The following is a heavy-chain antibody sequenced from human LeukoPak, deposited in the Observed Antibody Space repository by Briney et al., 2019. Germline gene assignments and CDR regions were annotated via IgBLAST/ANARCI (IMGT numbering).Heavy chain of an antibody. CDR1: GGSISSGGYY. V-gene: IGHV4-30-4*08. CDR2: IYYSGST. CDR3: ARDLGYYDFWSGYYYYYYMDV. J-gene: IGHJ6*03. Sequence: SETQSLTCTVSGGSISSGGYYWSWIRQPPGKGLEWIGYIYYSGSTYYNPSLKSRVTISVDTSKNQFSLKLSSVTAADTAVYYCARDLGYYDFWSGYYYYYYMDVWGKGTTVTVSS. D-gene: IGHD3-3*01.